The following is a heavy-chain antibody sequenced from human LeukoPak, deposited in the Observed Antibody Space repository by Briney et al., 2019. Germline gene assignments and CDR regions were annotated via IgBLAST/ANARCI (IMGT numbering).Heavy chain of an antibody. D-gene: IGHD1-26*01. Sequence: SETLSLTCTVSGGSISRGDYYWSWIRQPPGKGQEWIGYIYYSGSTYYNPSLKSRVAISLDTSKDQFSLQLISVTAADTAVYYCARTHGIVGATFFDYWGQGTLVTVSS. J-gene: IGHJ4*02. V-gene: IGHV4-30-4*08. CDR1: GGSISRGDYY. CDR2: IYYSGST. CDR3: ARTHGIVGATFFDY.